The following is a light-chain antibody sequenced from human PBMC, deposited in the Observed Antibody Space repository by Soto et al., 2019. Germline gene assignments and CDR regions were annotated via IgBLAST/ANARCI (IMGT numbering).Light chain of an antibody. J-gene: IGLJ3*02. V-gene: IGLV2-11*01. Sequence: QSVLTQPASVSGSPGQSVTISCTGTSSDVGGYNYVSWYQQHPGKAPKLVIYDVSKRPSGVPDRFSGSKSGNTASLTVSGLQAEDEADYSCCSYAGTYTQWVFGGGTKVTVL. CDR1: SSDVGGYNY. CDR2: DVS. CDR3: CSYAGTYTQWV.